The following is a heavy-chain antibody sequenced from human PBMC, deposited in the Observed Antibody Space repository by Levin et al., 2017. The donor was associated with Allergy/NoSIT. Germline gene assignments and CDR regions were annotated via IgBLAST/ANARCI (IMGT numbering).Heavy chain of an antibody. D-gene: IGHD2-2*01. Sequence: RAGGSLRLSCVTSGFTFSSQSMSWVRQTPGKGLEWVSYIDRSSSIIYYADSVKGRFTISRDNAKSSLYLQMSSLRAEDTAVYYCARNLPAADYWGQGTLVTVSS. CDR3: ARNLPAADY. J-gene: IGHJ4*02. CDR1: GFTFSSQS. CDR2: IDRSSSII. V-gene: IGHV3-48*01.